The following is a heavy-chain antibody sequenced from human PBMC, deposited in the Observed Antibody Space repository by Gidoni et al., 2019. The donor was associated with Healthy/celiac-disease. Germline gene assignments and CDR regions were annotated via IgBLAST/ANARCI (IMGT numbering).Heavy chain of an antibody. CDR1: GGSISSGSYY. D-gene: IGHD1-26*01. CDR3: ASWSGSYDY. J-gene: IGHJ4*02. CDR2: IYTSGST. V-gene: IGHV4-61*02. Sequence: QVQLQESGPGLVKPSQTLSLTCPVSGGSISSGSYYWSWIRQPAGKGLAWIGRIYTSGSTNYNPSLKSRVTISVDTSKNQFSLKLSSVTAADTAVYYCASWSGSYDYWGQGTLVTVSS.